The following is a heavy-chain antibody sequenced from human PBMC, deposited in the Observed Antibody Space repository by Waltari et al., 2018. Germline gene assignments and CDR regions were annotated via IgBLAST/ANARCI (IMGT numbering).Heavy chain of an antibody. Sequence: QLQESGSGLVKPSQTLSLTCAVSGDSISSGGHSWSWIRQAPGKGLESIGYIYYSGATYYNPSLKSRVHISLDRSENQFSLRLTSVTAADTAVYYCARAGDYGDYAVGYWGQGTLVTVSS. D-gene: IGHD4-17*01. V-gene: IGHV4-30-2*01. CDR2: IYYSGAT. J-gene: IGHJ4*02. CDR3: ARAGDYGDYAVGY. CDR1: GDSISSGGHS.